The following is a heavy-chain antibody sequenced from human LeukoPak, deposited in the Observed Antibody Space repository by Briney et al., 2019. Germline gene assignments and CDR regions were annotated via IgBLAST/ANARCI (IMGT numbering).Heavy chain of an antibody. J-gene: IGHJ4*02. CDR3: ARGLGYGGYVSTDAY. CDR1: GGTFSDFA. CDR2: IIPIFGTA. V-gene: IGHV1-69*05. Sequence: ASVKVSCKASGGTFSDFAIAWVRQGPGQGLEWMGGIIPIFGTANYAQKFQGRVTITTDESTSTAYMELSSLRSEDTAVYYCARGLGYGGYVSTDAYWGQGTLVTVSS. D-gene: IGHD5-12*01.